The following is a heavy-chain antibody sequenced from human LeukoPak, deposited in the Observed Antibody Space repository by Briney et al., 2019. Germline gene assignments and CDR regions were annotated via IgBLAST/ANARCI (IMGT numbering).Heavy chain of an antibody. CDR3: ARGSYPDIVVVVAATPYTTEFDY. J-gene: IGHJ4*02. CDR1: GGSFSGYY. D-gene: IGHD2-15*01. Sequence: SETLSLTCAVYGGSFSGYYWSWIRQPPGKGLEWIGEINHSGSTNYNPSLKSRVTISVDTSKNQFSLKLSSVTAADTAVYYCARGSYPDIVVVVAATPYTTEFDYWGQGTLVTVSS. CDR2: INHSGST. V-gene: IGHV4-34*01.